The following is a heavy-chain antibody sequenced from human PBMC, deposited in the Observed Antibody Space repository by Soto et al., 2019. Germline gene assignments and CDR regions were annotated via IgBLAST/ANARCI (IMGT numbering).Heavy chain of an antibody. CDR1: GGSFSGYY. J-gene: IGHJ6*03. D-gene: IGHD3-16*01. Sequence: SETLSLTCAVYGGSFSGYYWSWIRQPPGKGLEWIGEINHSGSTNYNPSLKSRVTISVDTSKNQFSLKLSSVTAADTAVYYCARCLSGEHNYYYYMDVWGKGTTVTVSS. CDR3: ARCLSGEHNYYYYMDV. CDR2: INHSGST. V-gene: IGHV4-34*01.